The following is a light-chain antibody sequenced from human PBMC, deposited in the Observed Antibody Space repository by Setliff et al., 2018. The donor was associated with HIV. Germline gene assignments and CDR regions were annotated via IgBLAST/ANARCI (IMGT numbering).Light chain of an antibody. J-gene: IGKJ4*01. CDR1: QSISSY. CDR3: QQSYSTPLT. Sequence: DIQMTQSPSSLSASVGDRVTITCRASQSISSYLNWYQQKPGKAPKLLMYAASSLQSGVPSRFSGSGSGTDFTLTISSLQPEDSATYYCQQSYSTPLTVGGGTKVDIK. V-gene: IGKV1-39*01. CDR2: AAS.